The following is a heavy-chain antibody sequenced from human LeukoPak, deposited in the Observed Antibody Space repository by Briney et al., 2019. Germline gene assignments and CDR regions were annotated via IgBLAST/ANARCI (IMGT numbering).Heavy chain of an antibody. V-gene: IGHV4-34*01. CDR2: INHSGST. CDR1: GGPFSGYY. D-gene: IGHD6-19*01. Sequence: SETLSLTCAVYGGPFSGYYWSWIRQPPGKGLEWIGEINHSGSTNYNPSLKSRVTISVDTSKNQFSLKLSSVTAADTAVYYCARVAVAGTPDYWGQGTLVTVSS. CDR3: ARVAVAGTPDY. J-gene: IGHJ4*02.